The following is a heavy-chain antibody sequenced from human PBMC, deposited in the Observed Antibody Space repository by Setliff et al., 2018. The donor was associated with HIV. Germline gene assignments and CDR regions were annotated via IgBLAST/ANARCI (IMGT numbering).Heavy chain of an antibody. J-gene: IGHJ6*04. V-gene: IGHV4-4*07. D-gene: IGHD7-27*01. CDR1: GDSFSGYY. Sequence: PSETLSLTCSVSGDSFSGYYWNWIRQPAGKGLEWIGRIFTNGATSYNPSLRNRVTMSVDTSKKQLSLTLSSVTAADTAVYYCARGVPVDSNFNSRFMDVWGKGTTVTVSS. CDR2: IFTNGAT. CDR3: ARGVPVDSNFNSRFMDV.